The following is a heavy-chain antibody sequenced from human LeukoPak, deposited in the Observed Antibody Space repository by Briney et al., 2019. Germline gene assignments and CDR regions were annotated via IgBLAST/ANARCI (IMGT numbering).Heavy chain of an antibody. J-gene: IGHJ4*02. V-gene: IGHV3-48*01. CDR2: ISSSSSTI. CDR3: AKGRIVVTVIAPIDY. D-gene: IGHD3-22*01. Sequence: GGSLRLSCAASGFTFSSYSMNWVRQAPGKGLEWVSYISSSSSTIYYADSVKGRFTISRDNAKNSLYLQMNSLRAEDTAVYYCAKGRIVVTVIAPIDYWGQGTLVTVSS. CDR1: GFTFSSYS.